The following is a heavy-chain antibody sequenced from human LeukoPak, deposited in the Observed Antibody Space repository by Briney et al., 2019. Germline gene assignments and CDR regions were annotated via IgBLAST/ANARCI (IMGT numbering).Heavy chain of an antibody. CDR3: ARGSWATGDWFDP. Sequence: PSETLSLTCTVSGGSISSYYWSWIRQPPGKGLEWIGYIYYSGSTNYNPSLKSRVTISVDTSKNQFSLKLSSVTAADTAVYYCARGSWATGDWFDPWGQGTLVTVSS. D-gene: IGHD7-27*01. CDR2: IYYSGST. J-gene: IGHJ5*02. CDR1: GGSISSYY. V-gene: IGHV4-59*13.